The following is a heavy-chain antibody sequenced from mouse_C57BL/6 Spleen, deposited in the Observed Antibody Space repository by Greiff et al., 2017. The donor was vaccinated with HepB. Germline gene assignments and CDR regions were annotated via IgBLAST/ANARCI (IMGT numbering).Heavy chain of an antibody. J-gene: IGHJ1*03. Sequence: QVQLQQPGAELVKPGASVKLSCKASGYTFTSYWMHWVKQRPGRGLEWIGRIDPNSGGTKYNEKFKSKATLTVDKPSSTAYMQLSSLTSEDSAVYYGARGREKWGYYDWYFDVWGTGTTVTVSS. CDR3: ARGREKWGYYDWYFDV. CDR2: IDPNSGGT. CDR1: GYTFTSYW. V-gene: IGHV1-72*01. D-gene: IGHD2-3*01.